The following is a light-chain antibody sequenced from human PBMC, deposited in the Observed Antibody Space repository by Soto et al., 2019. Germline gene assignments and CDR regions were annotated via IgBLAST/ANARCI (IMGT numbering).Light chain of an antibody. CDR3: QQRYNWPIT. V-gene: IGKV3-11*01. CDR2: ADS. J-gene: IGKJ5*01. Sequence: EIVLTQSPATLSLSPCETATLSFRASQSVSGYIGWYQQKPGQAPRLLIYADSNRATGIPARFSGSGSGTGFTLTISSLEPEDFSVYYCQQRYNWPITFGQGTRLE. CDR1: QSVSGY.